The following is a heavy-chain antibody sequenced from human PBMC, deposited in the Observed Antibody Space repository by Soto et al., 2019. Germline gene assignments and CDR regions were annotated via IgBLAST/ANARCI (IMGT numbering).Heavy chain of an antibody. D-gene: IGHD3-3*01. CDR1: VCPVISFSYY. J-gene: IGHJ4*02. CDR2: IYYSGST. CDR3: ARVGFGVVTPFDY. Sequence: XTCTVSVCPVISFSYYWSWIRQPPGKGLEWIGYIYYSGSTNYNPSLKSRVTISVDTSKNQFSLKLSSVTAADTAVYYCARVGFGVVTPFDYWGQGTLVTVSS. V-gene: IGHV4-61*01.